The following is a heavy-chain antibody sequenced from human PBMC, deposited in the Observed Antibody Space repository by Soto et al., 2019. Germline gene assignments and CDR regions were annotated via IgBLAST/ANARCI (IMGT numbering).Heavy chain of an antibody. CDR3: AKTDIVVVLTAAGVANYFDY. D-gene: IGHD2-15*01. CDR2: ISGSDGRT. CDR1: GFTFSSYG. Sequence: PGGSLRLSCAASGFTFSSYGMHWVRQAPGKGLEWVSGISGSDGRTYYADSVRGRFTISRDNSKNMLYLQLNRLRAEDTAVYYCAKTDIVVVLTAAGVANYFDYWGQGTRVTVSS. V-gene: IGHV3-23*01. J-gene: IGHJ4*02.